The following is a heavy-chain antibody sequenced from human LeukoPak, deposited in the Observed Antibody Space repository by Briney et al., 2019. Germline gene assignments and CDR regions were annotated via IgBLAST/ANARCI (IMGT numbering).Heavy chain of an antibody. V-gene: IGHV1-2*02. J-gene: IGHJ4*02. CDR3: ARDSRYCGGDCYSNQVPHYYFDY. CDR2: INPNTGDT. Sequence: GASVKVSCKASGYTFIGYYMHWVRQGPGQGLEWMGWINPNTGDTNYAQKFQGRVTMTRDMSISTAYMELSSLRSDDTAVYYRARDSRYCGGDCYSNQVPHYYFDYWGQGTLVTVSS. CDR1: GYTFIGYY. D-gene: IGHD2-21*02.